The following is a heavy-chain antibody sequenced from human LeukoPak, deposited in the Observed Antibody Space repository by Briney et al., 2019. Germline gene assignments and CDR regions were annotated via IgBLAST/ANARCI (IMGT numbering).Heavy chain of an antibody. D-gene: IGHD3-9*01. CDR3: ASSPPFESDYYFDY. CDR1: GGSISSGDYY. Sequence: SSGTLSLTCTVSGGSISSGDYYWSWIRQPPGKGLEWIGYIYYSGSTYYNPSLKSRVTISVDTSKNQFSLKLSSVTAADTAVYYCASSPPFESDYYFDYWGQGTLVTVSS. CDR2: IYYSGST. V-gene: IGHV4-30-4*08. J-gene: IGHJ4*02.